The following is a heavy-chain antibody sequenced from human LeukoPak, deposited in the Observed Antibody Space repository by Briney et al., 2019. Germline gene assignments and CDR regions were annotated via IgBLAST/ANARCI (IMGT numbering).Heavy chain of an antibody. V-gene: IGHV3-7*03. J-gene: IGHJ4*02. D-gene: IGHD5-12*01. Sequence: GGSLRLSCTVSGFTFSLYAMSWVRQAPGKGLEWVANIKQDGSEKYYVDSVKGRFTISRDNAKNSLYLQMNSLRAEDTAVYYCARDKSGYDVFDYWGQGTLVTVSS. CDR1: GFTFSLYA. CDR2: IKQDGSEK. CDR3: ARDKSGYDVFDY.